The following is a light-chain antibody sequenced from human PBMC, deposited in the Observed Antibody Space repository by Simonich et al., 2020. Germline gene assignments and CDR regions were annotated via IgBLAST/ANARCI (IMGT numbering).Light chain of an antibody. CDR3: YSAADNNWV. CDR2: KES. J-gene: IGLJ3*02. CDR1: VLAKKY. Sequence: SYELTQPSSVSVSPGQTARITCSGDVLAKKYARWFQQKPGQAPVLVLYKESERPSGIPERVSGSSSGTTVTLTISGAQVEDEADYYCYSAADNNWVFGGGTKLTVL. V-gene: IGLV3-27*01.